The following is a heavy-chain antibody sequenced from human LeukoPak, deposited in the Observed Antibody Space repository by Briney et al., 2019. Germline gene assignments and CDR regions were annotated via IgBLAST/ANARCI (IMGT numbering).Heavy chain of an antibody. V-gene: IGHV4-31*03. CDR2: IYYSGST. CDR1: GGSISSGGYY. D-gene: IGHD1-26*01. J-gene: IGHJ4*02. Sequence: PSETLSLTCTVSGGSISSGGYYWSWIRQHPGKGLEWIGYIYYSGSTYYNPSLKSRVTISVDTSKNQFSLKLSSVTAADTAVYYCARDELMGAATFDYWGQGTLVTVSS. CDR3: ARDELMGAATFDY.